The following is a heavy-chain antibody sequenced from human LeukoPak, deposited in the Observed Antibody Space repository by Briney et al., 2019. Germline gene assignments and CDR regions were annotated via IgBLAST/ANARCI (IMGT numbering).Heavy chain of an antibody. CDR1: GGSISSSSYY. CDR2: IYYGGST. V-gene: IGHV4-39*07. J-gene: IGHJ6*03. D-gene: IGHD3-10*01. CDR3: ARGLAMVRGSRYAYYYYMDV. Sequence: PSETLSLTCTVSGGSISSSSYYWGWIRQPPGKGLEWIGSIYYGGSTYYNPSLKSRVTISVDTSKNQFSLKLSSVTAADTAVYYCARGLAMVRGSRYAYYYYMDVWGKGTTVTISS.